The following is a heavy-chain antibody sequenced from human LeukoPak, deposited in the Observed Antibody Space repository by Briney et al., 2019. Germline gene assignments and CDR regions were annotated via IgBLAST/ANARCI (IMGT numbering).Heavy chain of an antibody. CDR1: GFTFSNYA. D-gene: IGHD2-15*01. CDR2: ISGSGGDT. CDR3: AQYCSGGGCWSYYYYGMDV. J-gene: IGHJ6*02. Sequence: QSGGSLRLSCTASGFTFSNYAMNWDRQAPGRGLEWVSTISGSGGDTYYADSVKGRFTISRDNSENTLFLLMNSLRAEDTAVYYCAQYCSGGGCWSYYYYGMDVWGQGTTVTVSS. V-gene: IGHV3-23*01.